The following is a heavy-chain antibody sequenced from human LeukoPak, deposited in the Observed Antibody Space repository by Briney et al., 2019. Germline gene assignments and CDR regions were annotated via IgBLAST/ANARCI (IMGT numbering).Heavy chain of an antibody. D-gene: IGHD6-19*01. CDR2: INHSGST. Sequence: SETLSLTCAVYGGSFSGYYWSWIRQPPGKGLEWIREINHSGSTNYNPSLKSRVTISVDTSKNQFSLKLSSVTAADTAVYYCGRVAGGYYFDYWGQGTLVTVSS. V-gene: IGHV4-34*01. CDR3: GRVAGGYYFDY. CDR1: GGSFSGYY. J-gene: IGHJ4*02.